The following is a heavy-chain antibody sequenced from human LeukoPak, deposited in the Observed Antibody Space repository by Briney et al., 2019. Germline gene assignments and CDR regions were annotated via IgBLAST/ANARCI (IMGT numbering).Heavy chain of an antibody. J-gene: IGHJ4*02. CDR3: AKDYCGGDCYPDY. CDR1: GFTFRSYG. V-gene: IGHV3-30*18. CDR2: ISYDGSNK. D-gene: IGHD2-21*02. Sequence: PGGSLRLSCAASGFTFRSYGMHWVRQAPGKGLEWVAVISYDGSNKYYADSVKGLFTISRDNSKNTLYLQMNSLRAEDTAVYYCAKDYCGGDCYPDYWGQGTLVTVSS.